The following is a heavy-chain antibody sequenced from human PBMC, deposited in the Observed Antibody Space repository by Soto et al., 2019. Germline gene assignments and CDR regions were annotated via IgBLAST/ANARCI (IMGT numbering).Heavy chain of an antibody. CDR1: GFTFSSYG. CDR2: IWYDGSNK. J-gene: IGHJ4*02. Sequence: PGGSLRLSCAASGFTFSSYGMHWVRQAPGKGLEWVAVIWYDGSNKYYADSVKGRFTISRDNSKNTLYLQMNSLRAEDTAVYYCAGDDIVVPYRVIDDWGEGTLVTVSS. V-gene: IGHV3-33*01. D-gene: IGHD2-2*01. CDR3: AGDDIVVPYRVIDD.